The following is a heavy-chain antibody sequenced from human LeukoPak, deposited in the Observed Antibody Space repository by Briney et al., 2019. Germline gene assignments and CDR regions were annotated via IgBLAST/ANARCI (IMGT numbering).Heavy chain of an antibody. V-gene: IGHV3-48*04. Sequence: PGGPLRLSCAASGFTFSSYGMHWVRQAPGKGLEWVSYISSSGSTIYYADSVKGRFTISRDNAKNSLYLQMNSLRAEDTAVYYCARGSGSAVVAYDYWGQGTLVTVSS. CDR2: ISSSGSTI. J-gene: IGHJ4*02. CDR3: ARGSGSAVVAYDY. D-gene: IGHD2-15*01. CDR1: GFTFSSYG.